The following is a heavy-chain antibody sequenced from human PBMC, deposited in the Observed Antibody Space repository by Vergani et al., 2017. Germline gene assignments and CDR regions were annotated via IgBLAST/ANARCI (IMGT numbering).Heavy chain of an antibody. D-gene: IGHD6-13*01. CDR1: GYSFTSYW. CDR3: ARPAYSSTPRNAFDI. V-gene: IGHV5-10-1*01. Sequence: EVQLVQSGAEVKKPGESLRISCKGSGYSFTSYWISWVRQMPGKGLEWMGRIDPSDSYTNYSPSFQGHVTISADKSISTAYLQWSSLKASDTAMYYCARPAYSSTPRNAFDIWGQGTMVTVSS. CDR2: IDPSDSYT. J-gene: IGHJ3*02.